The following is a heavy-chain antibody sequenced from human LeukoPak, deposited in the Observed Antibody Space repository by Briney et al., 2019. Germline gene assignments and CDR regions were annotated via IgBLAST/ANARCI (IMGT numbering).Heavy chain of an antibody. CDR1: GFTFSSYG. CDR3: VKCPARRYRRPHYYYYGMDV. Sequence: GGSLRLSCAASGFTFSSYGMHWVRQAPGKGLEWVAFIRYDGSNKYYADSVKGRFTISRDNSKNTLYLQMNSLRAEDTAVYYCVKCPARRYRRPHYYYYGMDVWGQGTTVTVSS. CDR2: IRYDGSNK. V-gene: IGHV3-30*02. D-gene: IGHD1-26*01. J-gene: IGHJ6*02.